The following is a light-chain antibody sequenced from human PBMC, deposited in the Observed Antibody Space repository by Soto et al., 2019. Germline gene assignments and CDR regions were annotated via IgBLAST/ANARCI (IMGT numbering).Light chain of an antibody. CDR3: AAWDDSLNGYV. V-gene: IGLV1-44*01. Sequence: QSALTQPPSASGTPGQRVTISSSGGSSNIGTNAVNWYQQLPGTAPKLLIYNNNQRPSGVPDRFSGSKSGTSASLAISGLQSEDEADYYCAAWDDSLNGYVFGTGTKVTVL. CDR1: SSNIGTNA. CDR2: NNN. J-gene: IGLJ1*01.